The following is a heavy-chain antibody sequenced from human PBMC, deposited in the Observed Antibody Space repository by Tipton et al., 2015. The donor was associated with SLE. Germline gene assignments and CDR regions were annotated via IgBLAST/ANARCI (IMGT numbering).Heavy chain of an antibody. D-gene: IGHD2-2*01. CDR3: TRDAPGPVPAAAGLDP. V-gene: IGHV3-49*04. Sequence: SLRLSCTASGFTFGDYAMSWVRQAPGKGLEWVGFIRSKAYGGTTEYAASVKGRFTISRDDSKSIAYLQMNSPKTEDTAVYYCTRDAPGPVPAAAGLDPWGQGTLVTVSS. CDR2: IRSKAYGGTT. CDR1: GFTFGDYA. J-gene: IGHJ5*02.